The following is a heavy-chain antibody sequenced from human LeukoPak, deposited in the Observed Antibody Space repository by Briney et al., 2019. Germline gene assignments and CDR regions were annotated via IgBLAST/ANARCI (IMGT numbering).Heavy chain of an antibody. CDR2: INPNTGGT. V-gene: IGHV1-2*02. CDR1: GYTFTGYY. CDR3: ARSQYELSYFDY. J-gene: IGHJ4*02. Sequence: GASMKVSCKASGYTFTGYYLHWVRQAPGQGLEWMGWINPNTGGTNYAQKFRGRVTMTRDTSISTAYMELSRLRSDDPAVYYCARSQYELSYFDYWGQGTLVTVSS. D-gene: IGHD1-26*01.